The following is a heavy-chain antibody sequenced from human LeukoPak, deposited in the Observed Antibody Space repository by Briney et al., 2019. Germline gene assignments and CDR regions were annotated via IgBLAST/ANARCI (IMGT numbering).Heavy chain of an antibody. D-gene: IGHD3-3*01. CDR1: GFTLSSYA. CDR2: ISVSGNT. J-gene: IGHJ6*03. V-gene: IGHV3-23*01. CDR3: AKDGRSGYKSGYYMDV. Sequence: PGGSLRLSCAASGFTLSSYAMSWVRQAPGKGLEWVSAISVSGNTYHADSVKGRFTISRDSSKNTLYLQMNRLRAEDAAVYYCAKDGRSGYKSGYYMDVWGKGTTVTVSS.